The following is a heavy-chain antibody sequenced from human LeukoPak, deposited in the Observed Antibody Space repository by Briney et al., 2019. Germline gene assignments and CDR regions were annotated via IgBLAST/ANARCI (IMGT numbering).Heavy chain of an antibody. CDR1: GFTFSSYS. D-gene: IGHD2-21*02. V-gene: IGHV3-48*02. CDR2: ISSTSRTI. Sequence: PGGSLRLSCAASGFTFSSYSMNWVRQAPGKGLEWLSYISSTSRTIYYADSVKGRFTISRDNAKNSLYLQMNSLRDEDTAVYYCARDGEYCGGDCFIFDSWGQGTLVTVSS. CDR3: ARDGEYCGGDCFIFDS. J-gene: IGHJ4*02.